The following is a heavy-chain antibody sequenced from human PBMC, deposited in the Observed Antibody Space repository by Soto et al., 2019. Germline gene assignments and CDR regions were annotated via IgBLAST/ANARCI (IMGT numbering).Heavy chain of an antibody. J-gene: IGHJ4*02. D-gene: IGHD5-12*01. CDR1: RGSISSGGYY. CDR2: IYYSVST. V-gene: IGHV4-31*03. CDR3: AGDGKEMATIL. Sequence: QVQLQESGPGLVKPSQTLSLTCTVSRGSISSGGYYWSWIRQHPGKGLELIGYIYYSVSTYYNPSLKSRVTISLDTYKNQFALKMSSVTAADTDVYYLAGDGKEMATILWGQGTLVTVS.